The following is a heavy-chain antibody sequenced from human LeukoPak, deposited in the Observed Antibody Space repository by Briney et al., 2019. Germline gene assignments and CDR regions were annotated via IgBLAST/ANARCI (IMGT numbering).Heavy chain of an antibody. CDR1: GFTFSSYS. J-gene: IGHJ6*03. CDR3: ARDSDSSGWLDYYMDV. V-gene: IGHV3-21*01. Sequence: GGSLRLSCAASGFTFSSYSMSWVRQAPGKGLEWVSSISSSSSYIYYADSVKGRFTISRDNAKNSLYLQMNSLRAEDTAVYYCARDSDSSGWLDYYMDVWGKGTTVTISS. CDR2: ISSSSSYI. D-gene: IGHD6-19*01.